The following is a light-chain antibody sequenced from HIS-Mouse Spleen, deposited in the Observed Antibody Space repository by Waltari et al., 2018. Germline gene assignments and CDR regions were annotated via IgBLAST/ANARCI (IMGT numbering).Light chain of an antibody. CDR2: EDS. CDR1: ALPKKY. Sequence: SYELTQPPSVSVSQGQTARITCPGTALPKKYAYWYQQKSGQAPVLVIYEDSKRPSGIPERFSGSSSGTMATLTISGAQVEDEADYYCYSTDSSGNHRVFGGGTKLTVL. CDR3: YSTDSSGNHRV. J-gene: IGLJ2*01. V-gene: IGLV3-10*01.